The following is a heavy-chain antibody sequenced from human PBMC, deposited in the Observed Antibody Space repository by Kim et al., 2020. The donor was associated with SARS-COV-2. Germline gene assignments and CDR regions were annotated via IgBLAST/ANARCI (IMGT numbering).Heavy chain of an antibody. CDR2: IWYDGSNK. J-gene: IGHJ3*02. D-gene: IGHD3-3*01. V-gene: IGHV3-33*01. CDR3: ARDEIRDRVTIFSHDAFDI. Sequence: GGSLRLSCAASGFTFSSYGMHWVRQAPGKGLEWVAVIWYDGSNKYYADSVKGRFTISRDNSKNTLYLQMNSLRAEDTVVYYCARDEIRDRVTIFSHDAFDIWGQGTMVTVSS. CDR1: GFTFSSYG.